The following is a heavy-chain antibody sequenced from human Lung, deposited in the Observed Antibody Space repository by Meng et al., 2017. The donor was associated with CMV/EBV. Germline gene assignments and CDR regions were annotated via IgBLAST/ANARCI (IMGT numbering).Heavy chain of an antibody. CDR3: AKDRRFSCSTSCYTC. CDR1: GFTFSSYA. D-gene: IGHD2-2*02. J-gene: IGHJ4*02. CDR2: ISGSGGST. V-gene: IGHV3-23*01. Sequence: GESXKISCAASGFTFSSYAMSWVRQAPGKGLEWVSAISGSGGSTYYADSVKGRFTISRDNSKNTLYLQMNSLRAEDTAVYYCAKDRRFSCSTSCYTCWGKGXLVTVSS.